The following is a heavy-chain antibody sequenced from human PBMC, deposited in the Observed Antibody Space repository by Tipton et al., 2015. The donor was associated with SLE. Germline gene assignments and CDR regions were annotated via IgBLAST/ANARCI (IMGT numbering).Heavy chain of an antibody. CDR2: IYYSGTT. J-gene: IGHJ6*03. V-gene: IGHV4-59*08. CDR1: GGSISSYY. Sequence: TPSLTCTVSGGSISSYYWSWIRQPPGKGLEWIGYIYYSGTTNNNPSLKSRVTISVDTSKNQFSLKLSSVTAADTAVYYCARSIYYYDSSGSLHHYMDVWGKGTTVTVSS. CDR3: ARSIYYYDSSGSLHHYMDV. D-gene: IGHD3-22*01.